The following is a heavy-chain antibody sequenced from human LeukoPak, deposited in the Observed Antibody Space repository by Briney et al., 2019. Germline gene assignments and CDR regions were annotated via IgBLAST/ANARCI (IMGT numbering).Heavy chain of an antibody. Sequence: PSETLSLTCTVSDDSISSGGYFWSWIRQPPGKGLEWIGYIYHTGSTYYNPSLKSRVTISVDRSKNQFSLKLISVTAADTAVFFCARGGPLTYYFDYWGQGTLVTVSS. D-gene: IGHD3-10*01. CDR3: ARGGPLTYYFDY. CDR2: IYHTGST. J-gene: IGHJ4*02. CDR1: DDSISSGGYF. V-gene: IGHV4-30-2*01.